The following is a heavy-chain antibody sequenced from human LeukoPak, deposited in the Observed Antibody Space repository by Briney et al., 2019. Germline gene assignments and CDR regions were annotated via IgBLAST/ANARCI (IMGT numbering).Heavy chain of an antibody. CDR2: MNPNSGNT. Sequence: ASVKVSCKASGYTFTSYDINWVRQATGQGLEWMGWMNPNSGNTGYAQKFQGRVTMTRNASISTAYMELSSLRSEDTAVYYCARGHRGSGSHNTYYYYMDVWGKGTTVTVSS. CDR1: GYTFTSYD. D-gene: IGHD1-26*01. V-gene: IGHV1-8*01. CDR3: ARGHRGSGSHNTYYYYMDV. J-gene: IGHJ6*03.